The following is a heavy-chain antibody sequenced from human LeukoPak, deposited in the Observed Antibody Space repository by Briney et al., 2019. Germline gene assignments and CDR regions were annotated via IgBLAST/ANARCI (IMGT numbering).Heavy chain of an antibody. D-gene: IGHD2-2*01. V-gene: IGHV1-2*02. J-gene: IGHJ3*02. CDR2: INPNSGAT. CDR3: ARYCSSTSCYFDPYVFDI. CDR1: GYSFTGYY. Sequence: ASGKVPCKASGYSFTGYYMHWVRQAPGQGLEWMGWINPNSGATKYAQKFQGRVTMTRDTSISTAYMELSSLRSDDTAVYYCARYCSSTSCYFDPYVFDIWGGRTMVTVSS.